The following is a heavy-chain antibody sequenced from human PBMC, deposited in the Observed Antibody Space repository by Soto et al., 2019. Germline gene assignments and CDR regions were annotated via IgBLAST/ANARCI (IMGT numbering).Heavy chain of an antibody. CDR1: GFTFSNAW. J-gene: IGHJ4*02. D-gene: IGHD1-26*01. Sequence: GGSLRLSCAASGFTFSNAWMSWVRQAPGKGLEWVGRIKSKTDGGTTDYAAPVKGRFTISRDDSKNTLYLQMNSLKTEDTAMYYCTTDSSGSYTFDYWGQGTLVTVSS. CDR2: IKSKTDGGTT. CDR3: TTDSSGSYTFDY. V-gene: IGHV3-15*01.